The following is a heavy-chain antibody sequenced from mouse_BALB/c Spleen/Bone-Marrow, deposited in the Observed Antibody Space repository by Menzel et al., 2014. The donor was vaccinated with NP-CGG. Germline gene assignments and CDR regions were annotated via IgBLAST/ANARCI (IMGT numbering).Heavy chain of an antibody. D-gene: IGHD2-4*01. V-gene: IGHV3-1*02. J-gene: IGHJ4*01. CDR2: IRYSGST. CDR1: GYSITSGYS. Sequence: EVQLQQSGPDLVKPSQSLSLTCTVTGYSITSGYSWHWIRQFPGSKLEWMGYIRYSGSTNYNPSLKSRISITRDTSKNQFFLQLNSVTTEDTATYYCARGYDYGYAMDYWGQGTSVTVSS. CDR3: ARGYDYGYAMDY.